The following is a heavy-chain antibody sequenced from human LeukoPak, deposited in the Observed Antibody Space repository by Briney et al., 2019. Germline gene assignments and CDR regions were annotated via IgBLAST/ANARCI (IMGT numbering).Heavy chain of an antibody. CDR1: GFTFSNAW. Sequence: GGSLRLSCAASGFTFSNAWMSWVRQAPGKGLEWVGRIKSKTNGETTDYAAPVKGRFTISRDDSKSTLYLQMNSLKTEDTAVYYCTTGLAGPWGQGTLVTVSS. J-gene: IGHJ5*02. CDR3: TTGLAGP. CDR2: IKSKTNGETT. V-gene: IGHV3-15*01.